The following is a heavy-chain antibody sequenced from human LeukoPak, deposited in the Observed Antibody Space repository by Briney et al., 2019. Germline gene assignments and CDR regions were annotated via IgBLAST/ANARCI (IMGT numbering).Heavy chain of an antibody. CDR3: ARAKPKNMVRGLIMRRESRYYFDY. CDR2: ISGSGEST. D-gene: IGHD3-10*01. Sequence: PGGSLRLPCAASGFTFSSYAMNWVRQAPGKGLEWVSTISGSGESTYYPDSVKGRFTISRDNSKSTLYIQMNSLRAEDTAVYYCARAKPKNMVRGLIMRRESRYYFDYWGQGTLVTVSS. J-gene: IGHJ4*02. CDR1: GFTFSSYA. V-gene: IGHV3-23*01.